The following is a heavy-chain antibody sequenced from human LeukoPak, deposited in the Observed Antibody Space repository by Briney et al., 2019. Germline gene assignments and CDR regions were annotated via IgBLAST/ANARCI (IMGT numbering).Heavy chain of an antibody. J-gene: IGHJ4*02. CDR1: GGSFSGYY. Sequence: SETLSLTCAVYGGSFSGYYWSWIRQPPGKGLEWIGEINHSGSTNHNPSLKSRVTISVDTSKNQFSLKLSSVTAADTAVYYCARGRYYGSGSYRDWGQGTLVTVSS. CDR2: INHSGST. D-gene: IGHD3-10*01. CDR3: ARGRYYGSGSYRD. V-gene: IGHV4-34*01.